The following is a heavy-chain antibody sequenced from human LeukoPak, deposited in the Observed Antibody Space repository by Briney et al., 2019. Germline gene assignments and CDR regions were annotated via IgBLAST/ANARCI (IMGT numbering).Heavy chain of an antibody. CDR2: IYSGGST. D-gene: IGHD1-26*01. J-gene: IGHJ4*02. CDR1: EFSVGSNY. Sequence: GGSLRLSCAASEFSVGSNYMTWVRQAPGKGLEWVSLIYSGGSTYYADSVKGRFTISRDNSKNTLYLQMNSLRAEDTAVYYCARESVGAKYYFDYWGQGTLVTVSS. V-gene: IGHV3-66*01. CDR3: ARESVGAKYYFDY.